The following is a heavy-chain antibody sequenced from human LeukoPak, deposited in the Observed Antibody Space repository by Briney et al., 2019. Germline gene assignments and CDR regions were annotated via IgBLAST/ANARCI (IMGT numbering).Heavy chain of an antibody. CDR3: ASSYYYDSSGHDY. D-gene: IGHD3-22*01. V-gene: IGHV1-18*01. Sequence: ASVKVSCKASGGTFSSYAISWVRQAPGQGLEWMGWISAYNGNTNYAQKLQGRVTMTRDMSTSTVYMELSSLRSEDTAVYYCASSYYYDSSGHDYWGQGTLVTVSS. J-gene: IGHJ4*02. CDR2: ISAYNGNT. CDR1: GGTFSSYA.